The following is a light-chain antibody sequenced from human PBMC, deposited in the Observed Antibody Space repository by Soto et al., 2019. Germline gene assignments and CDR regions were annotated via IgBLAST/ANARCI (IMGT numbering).Light chain of an antibody. CDR2: VGTGGIEG. J-gene: IGLJ1*01. Sequence: QSVLTQPPSASASLGASVTLTCTLSSGYSYYKVDWYQQRPGKGPRFVMRVGTGGIEGSKGDGIPDRFSVLGSGLNRYLTIENIQEEDESDYHCGADHDSGSDFFYVFGTGTKPPS. CDR1: SGYSYYK. V-gene: IGLV9-49*01. CDR3: GADHDSGSDFFYV.